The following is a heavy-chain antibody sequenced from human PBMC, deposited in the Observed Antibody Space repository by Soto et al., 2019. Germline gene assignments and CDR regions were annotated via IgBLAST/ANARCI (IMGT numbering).Heavy chain of an antibody. D-gene: IGHD3-10*01. CDR2: ISAYNGNT. CDR1: GYTFTSYG. Sequence: ASVNVSCKASGYTFTSYGISCVRQAPGQVLEWMGWISAYNGNTNYAQKLQGRVTMTTDTSTSTAYMELRSLRSDDTAVYYCARKRITMPDYWGQGTLVTVSS. V-gene: IGHV1-18*04. CDR3: ARKRITMPDY. J-gene: IGHJ4*02.